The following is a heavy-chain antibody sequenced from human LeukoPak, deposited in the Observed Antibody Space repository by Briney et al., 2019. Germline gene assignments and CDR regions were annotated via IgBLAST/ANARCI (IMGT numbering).Heavy chain of an antibody. CDR1: GYSISSGYY. V-gene: IGHV4-38-2*02. CDR2: IYHSGST. D-gene: IGHD3-22*01. CDR3: ARDRDLYDSSGYYRWFDP. J-gene: IGHJ5*02. Sequence: SETLSLTCTVSGYSISSGYYWGWIRQPPGKGLEWIGSIYHSGSTYYNPSLKSRVTISVDTSKNQFSLKLSSVTAADTAVYYCARDRDLYDSSGYYRWFDPWGQGTLVTVSS.